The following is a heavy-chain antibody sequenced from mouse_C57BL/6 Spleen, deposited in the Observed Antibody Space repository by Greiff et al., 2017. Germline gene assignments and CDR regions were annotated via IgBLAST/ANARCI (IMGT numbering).Heavy chain of an antibody. J-gene: IGHJ4*01. CDR1: GFTFSDYG. D-gene: IGHD1-1*01. Sequence: EVKVVESGGGLVKPGGSLKLSCAASGFTFSDYGMHWVRQAPEKGLEWVAYISRGSSTIYYADTVKGRFTISRDNAKNTLFLQLTSLRSEDTAMYYCARGDYCGSSPMDYWGQGTSVTVSS. V-gene: IGHV5-17*01. CDR3: ARGDYCGSSPMDY. CDR2: ISRGSSTI.